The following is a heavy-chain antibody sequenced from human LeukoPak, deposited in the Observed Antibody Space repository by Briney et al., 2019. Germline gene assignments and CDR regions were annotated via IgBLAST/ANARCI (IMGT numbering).Heavy chain of an antibody. J-gene: IGHJ4*02. CDR1: GYSISSGYF. CDR3: AREYGYSYGYGDY. V-gene: IGHV4-38-2*02. D-gene: IGHD5-18*01. CDR2: IHHSGST. Sequence: PSETLSLTCAVSGYSISSGYFWGWIRQPPGKGLEWIGSIHHSGSTYYNPSLKSRVTISVDTSKNQFSLKLSSVTAADTDVYYCAREYGYSYGYGDYWGQGTLVTVSS.